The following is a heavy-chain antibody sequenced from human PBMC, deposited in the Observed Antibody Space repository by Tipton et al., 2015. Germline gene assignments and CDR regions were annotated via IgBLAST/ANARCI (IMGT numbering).Heavy chain of an antibody. CDR2: ISSLSSYI. D-gene: IGHD5-18*01. J-gene: IGHJ3*02. CDR1: GFTFSSYS. Sequence: SLRLSCAASGFTFSSYSINWVRQAPGKGLEWVSSISSLSSYIYYADSVKGRFTISRDNAKNSLYLQINSLRAEDTAMYYCASIPLREHLWWGDAFDIWGQGTMVIVS. V-gene: IGHV3-21*04. CDR3: ASIPLREHLWWGDAFDI.